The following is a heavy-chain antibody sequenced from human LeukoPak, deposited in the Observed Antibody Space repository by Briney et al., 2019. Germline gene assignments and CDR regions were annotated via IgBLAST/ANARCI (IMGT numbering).Heavy chain of an antibody. CDR2: INPDGRGK. CDR3: ARSRRVGTSPFYGTDV. J-gene: IGHJ6*02. Sequence: PGGSLRLSCAASGITFSGAYMTWVRQAPGKGLEWVANINPDGRGKSYVDSVKGRFTISRDNAKDSLYLQMNSLRAEDTAVYYCARSRRVGTSPFYGTDVWGQGTTVTVSS. CDR1: GITFSGAY. D-gene: IGHD5-12*01. V-gene: IGHV3-7*04.